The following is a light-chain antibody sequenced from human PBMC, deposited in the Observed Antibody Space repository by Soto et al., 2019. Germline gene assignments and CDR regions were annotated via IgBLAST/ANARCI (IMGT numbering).Light chain of an antibody. J-gene: IGKJ4*01. CDR2: GAS. CDR3: QQYNSYPLT. Sequence: EIVMTQSPATLSVSPGERATLSCRASQGIGDTLAWYQHKPGQAPRLLIYGASTRATGIPARFSGSGSGTEFTLTISSLQPDDFATYYCQQYNSYPLTFGGGTKVDIK. CDR1: QGIGDT. V-gene: IGKV3-15*01.